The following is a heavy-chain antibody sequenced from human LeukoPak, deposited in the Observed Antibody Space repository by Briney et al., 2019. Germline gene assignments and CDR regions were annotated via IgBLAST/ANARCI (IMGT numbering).Heavy chain of an antibody. D-gene: IGHD3-22*01. CDR3: ARQDYYDSSGED. J-gene: IGHJ4*02. V-gene: IGHV4-59*08. Sequence: PSETLSLTCTVSGGSISSYYWSWIRQPPGKGLEWIGYIYHSGSTYYNPSLKSRVTISVDTSKNQFSLKLSSVTAADTAVYYCARQDYYDSSGEDWGQGTLVTVSS. CDR2: IYHSGST. CDR1: GGSISSYY.